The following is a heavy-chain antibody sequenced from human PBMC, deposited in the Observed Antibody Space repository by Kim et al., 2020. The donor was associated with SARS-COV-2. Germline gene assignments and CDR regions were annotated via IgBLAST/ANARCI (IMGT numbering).Heavy chain of an antibody. CDR1: GFTFSGSA. D-gene: IGHD3-22*01. CDR3: TRLKGYYYDSSGSAAGG. CDR2: IRSKANSYAT. V-gene: IGHV3-73*01. J-gene: IGHJ4*02. Sequence: GGSLRLSCAASGFTFSGSAMHWVRQASGKGLEWVGRIRSKANSYATAYAASVKGRFTISRDDSKNTAYLQMNSLKTEDTAGYYCTRLKGYYYDSSGSAAGGWGQGTLVTVSS.